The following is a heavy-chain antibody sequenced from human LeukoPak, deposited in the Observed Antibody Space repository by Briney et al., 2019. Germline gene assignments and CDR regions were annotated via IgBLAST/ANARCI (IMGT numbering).Heavy chain of an antibody. CDR3: ARATTKSNWFDP. D-gene: IGHD5-12*01. CDR2: INPSGGST. CDR1: GYTFTSYY. V-gene: IGHV1-46*01. Sequence: ASVKVSCKASGYTFTSYYMHWVRQAPRQGLEWMGIINPSGGSTSYAQKFQGRVTMTRDMSTSTVYMELSSLRSEDTAVYYCARATTKSNWFDPWGQGTLVTVSS. J-gene: IGHJ5*02.